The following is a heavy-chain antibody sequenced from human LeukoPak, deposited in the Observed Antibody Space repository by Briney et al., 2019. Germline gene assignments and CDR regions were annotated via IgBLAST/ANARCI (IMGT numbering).Heavy chain of an antibody. Sequence: SETLSLTCAVYGGSFSGYYWSWIRQPPGKGLEWIGEINHSGSTNYNPSLKSRVTISVDTSKNQFSLKLSSVTAADTAVYYCARHRHIVVVTAIFNDAFDIWGQGTMVTVSS. J-gene: IGHJ3*02. CDR3: ARHRHIVVVTAIFNDAFDI. CDR2: INHSGST. CDR1: GGSFSGYY. V-gene: IGHV4-34*01. D-gene: IGHD2-21*02.